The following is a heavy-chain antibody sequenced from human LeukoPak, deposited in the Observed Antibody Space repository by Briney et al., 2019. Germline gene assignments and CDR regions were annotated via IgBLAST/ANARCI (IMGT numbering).Heavy chain of an antibody. CDR3: ASGSGGYIYDMSPYYYDSSGYYPFDY. D-gene: IGHD3-22*01. CDR1: GFTFSSYA. J-gene: IGHJ4*02. Sequence: PGGSLRLSCAASGFTFSSYAMSWVRQAPGKGLEWVSALSGSGGSTYYADSVKGRFTISRDNSKNTLYLQMNSLRAEDTAVYYCASGSGGYIYDMSPYYYDSSGYYPFDYWGQGTLVTVSS. V-gene: IGHV3-23*01. CDR2: LSGSGGST.